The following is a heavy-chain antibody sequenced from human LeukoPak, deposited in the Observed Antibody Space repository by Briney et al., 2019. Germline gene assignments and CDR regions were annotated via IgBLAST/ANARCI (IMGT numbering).Heavy chain of an antibody. D-gene: IGHD6-13*01. CDR3: ARLSREQQLIGDYAFDI. Sequence: ASVKVSCKASGYTFTSYDINWVRQATGQGLEWMGWMNPNSGNTGYAQKFQGRVTITRNTSISTAYMELSSLRSEDTAVYYCARLSREQQLIGDYAFDIWGQGTMVTVSS. CDR2: MNPNSGNT. J-gene: IGHJ3*02. CDR1: GYTFTSYD. V-gene: IGHV1-8*03.